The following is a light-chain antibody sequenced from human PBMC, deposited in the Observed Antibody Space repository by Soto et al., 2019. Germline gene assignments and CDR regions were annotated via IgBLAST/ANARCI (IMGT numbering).Light chain of an antibody. CDR3: QQYDNLPIT. J-gene: IGKJ5*01. V-gene: IGKV1-33*01. CDR1: QDISNY. Sequence: DIQMTQSPSSLSASVGDRVTITCQASQDISNYLNWYQQKPGKAPKLLIYDVSNLQTGVPPRFSGSGSGTDFTFTISSLQPEDIATYYCQQYDNLPITFGQGTRLE. CDR2: DVS.